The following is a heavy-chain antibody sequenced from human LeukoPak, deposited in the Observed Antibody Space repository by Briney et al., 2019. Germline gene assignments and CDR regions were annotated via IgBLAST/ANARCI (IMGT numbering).Heavy chain of an antibody. D-gene: IGHD3-10*01. CDR3: AKDQGVTMVRGVLDY. CDR2: IRYDGSNK. J-gene: IGHJ4*02. CDR1: GFTFSSYG. V-gene: IGHV3-30*02. Sequence: PGGSLRLSCAASGFTFSSYGMHWVRQAPGKGVEWVAFIRYDGSNKYYADSVKGRFTISRDNSKNTLYLQMNSLRAEDTAVYYCAKDQGVTMVRGVLDYWGQGTLVTVST.